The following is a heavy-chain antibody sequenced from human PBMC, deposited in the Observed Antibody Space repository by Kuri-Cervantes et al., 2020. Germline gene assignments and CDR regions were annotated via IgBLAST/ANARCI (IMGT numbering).Heavy chain of an antibody. Sequence: GGSLRLSCAASGFTFSSYGMHWVHQAPGKGLEWVAVIWYDGSNKYYADSVKGRFTISRDNSKNTLYLQMNSLRAEDTAVYYCAKGQWLVGFDYWGQGTLVTVSS. D-gene: IGHD6-19*01. CDR1: GFTFSSYG. CDR3: AKGQWLVGFDY. CDR2: IWYDGSNK. J-gene: IGHJ4*02. V-gene: IGHV3-30*02.